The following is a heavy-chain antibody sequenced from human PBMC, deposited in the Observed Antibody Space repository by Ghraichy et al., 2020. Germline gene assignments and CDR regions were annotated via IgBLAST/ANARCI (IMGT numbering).Heavy chain of an antibody. CDR2: NNWNGGST. Sequence: GESLNISCAASGFTFDDSGMSWVRQAPGKGLEWVSGNNWNGGSTGYADSVKGRFTISRDNAKNSLYLQVNSLRAEDTAFYYCARVGYSSGWNDAFDIWGQGTMVCVSS. CDR3: ARVGYSSGWNDAFDI. V-gene: IGHV3-20*04. J-gene: IGHJ3*02. CDR1: GFTFDDSG. D-gene: IGHD6-19*01.